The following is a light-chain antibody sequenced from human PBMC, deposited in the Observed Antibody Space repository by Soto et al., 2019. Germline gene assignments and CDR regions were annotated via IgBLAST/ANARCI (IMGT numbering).Light chain of an antibody. V-gene: IGLV2-23*01. Sequence: QSALTQPASVSGSPGQSLTISCTGSSTDVGNSKFVSWYQLHPGQAPKLMIYEGTKRPSGTSNCFSGSYSGNTASLTISGLQTEDEADYYCCSHAGTYTLVFGGGTKLTVL. CDR3: CSHAGTYTLV. CDR2: EGT. J-gene: IGLJ3*02. CDR1: STDVGNSKF.